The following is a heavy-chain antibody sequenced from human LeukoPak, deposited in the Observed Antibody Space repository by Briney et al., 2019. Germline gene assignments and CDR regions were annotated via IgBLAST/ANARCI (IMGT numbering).Heavy chain of an antibody. Sequence: ASVKVSCKASGYTFTSYYMHWVRQAPGQGLEWMGIINPSGGTTSYAQKFQGRVTMTRDTSTSTVYMELSSLRPEDTAVYYCARCGEPSYDILTGYSRFDYWGQGTLVTVSS. D-gene: IGHD3-9*01. CDR2: INPSGGTT. CDR1: GYTFTSYY. J-gene: IGHJ4*02. V-gene: IGHV1-46*01. CDR3: ARCGEPSYDILTGYSRFDY.